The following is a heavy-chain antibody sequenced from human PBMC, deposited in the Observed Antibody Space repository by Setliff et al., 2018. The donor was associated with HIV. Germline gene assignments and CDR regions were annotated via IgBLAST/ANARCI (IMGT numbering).Heavy chain of an antibody. D-gene: IGHD6-13*01. J-gene: IGHJ4*02. CDR3: ARYPAAGNPPFDY. Sequence: SETLSLTCSVSGAFTTSSLYSWGWFRQSPGKGLEWIGNMCHGGNNNYYNPSLTSRVTISVDTSKNQFSLKLSSVTAADTAVYYCARYPAAGNPPFDYWGQGTLVTVSS. CDR1: GAFTTSSLYS. V-gene: IGHV4-39*07. CDR2: MCHGGNNN.